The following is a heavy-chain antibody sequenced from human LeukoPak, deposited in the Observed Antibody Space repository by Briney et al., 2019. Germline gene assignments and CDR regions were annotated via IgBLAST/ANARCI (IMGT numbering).Heavy chain of an antibody. V-gene: IGHV4-34*01. CDR2: INHSGST. CDR3: ARGLGTTGPQGLIDY. Sequence: SETLSLTCAVYGGSFSGYYWSWIRQPPGKGLEWIGEINHSGSTNYNPSLKSRVTISVDTSKNQFSLKLSSETAADTAVYYCARGLGTTGPQGLIDYWGQGTLVTVSS. D-gene: IGHD1-1*01. J-gene: IGHJ4*02. CDR1: GGSFSGYY.